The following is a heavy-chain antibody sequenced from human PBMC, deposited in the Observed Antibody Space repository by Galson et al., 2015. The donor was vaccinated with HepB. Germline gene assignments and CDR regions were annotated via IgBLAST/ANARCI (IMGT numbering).Heavy chain of an antibody. CDR2: ISGSAATT. J-gene: IGHJ4*02. CDR3: AKGLEPSFYNGRRGNYYDY. V-gene: IGHV3-23*01. D-gene: IGHD3-10*01. Sequence: SLRLSCAASGFTFTTYAMGWVRQAPGKGLEWVSSISGSAATTYHADPVKGRFTISRDNFKDTLYLQMNSLRVEDTAVYYCAKGLEPSFYNGRRGNYYDYWGQGVLVTVSS. CDR1: GFTFTTYA.